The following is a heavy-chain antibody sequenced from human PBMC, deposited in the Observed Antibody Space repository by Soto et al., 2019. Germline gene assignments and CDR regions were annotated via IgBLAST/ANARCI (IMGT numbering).Heavy chain of an antibody. D-gene: IGHD1-26*01. J-gene: IGHJ4*02. CDR1: GFTFSSYN. V-gene: IGHV3-21*01. CDR3: ARYSGTYRDY. CDR2: ITSSSSYI. Sequence: GGSLRLSCAASGFTFSSYNMNWVRQAPGKGLEWVSSITSSSSYIFYADSMKGRFTISRDNAKNSLYLQMNSLRAGDTAVYYCARYSGTYRDYWGQGTLVTVSS.